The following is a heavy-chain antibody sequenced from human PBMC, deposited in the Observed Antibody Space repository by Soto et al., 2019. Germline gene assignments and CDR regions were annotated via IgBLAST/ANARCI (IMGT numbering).Heavy chain of an antibody. Sequence: EVQLVESGGGLMQPGGSLRLSCAASGLSVSSNYMAWVRQAPGKGLEWVAAMYSGGNTYYADSVKGRFIISRDYSQNTLYLQMNILRVEDTAVFYCARAQGLAYYVDDWGRGTLVTVSS. CDR3: ARAQGLAYYVDD. CDR2: MYSGGNT. CDR1: GLSVSSNY. J-gene: IGHJ4*02. V-gene: IGHV3-53*01.